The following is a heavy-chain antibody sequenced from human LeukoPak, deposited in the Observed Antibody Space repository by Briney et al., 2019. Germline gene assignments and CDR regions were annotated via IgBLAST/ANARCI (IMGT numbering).Heavy chain of an antibody. Sequence: LRLSCAASGFTFSDYYMSWIRQPPGKGLEWIGNMYYSGSTYYNPSLKSRVTISVDTSKNQFSLKLTSVTAADTAVYYCARLQGWNPLHGAFDIWGQGTMVTVSS. J-gene: IGHJ3*02. V-gene: IGHV4-38-2*01. CDR1: GFTFSDYY. D-gene: IGHD1-1*01. CDR3: ARLQGWNPLHGAFDI. CDR2: MYYSGST.